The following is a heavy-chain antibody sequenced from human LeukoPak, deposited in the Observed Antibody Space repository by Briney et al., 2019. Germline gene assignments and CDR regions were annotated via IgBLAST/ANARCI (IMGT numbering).Heavy chain of an antibody. CDR2: INPNSGGT. Sequence: GASVKVSCKASGYTFTGYYMHWVRQAPGQGLEWMGWINPNSGGTNYAQKFQGRVTMTRDTSISTAYMELSRLRSDDTAVYYCARDQFRDSGYDLVAWGQGTLVTVSS. J-gene: IGHJ4*02. CDR1: GYTFTGYY. V-gene: IGHV1-2*02. CDR3: ARDQFRDSGYDLVA. D-gene: IGHD5-12*01.